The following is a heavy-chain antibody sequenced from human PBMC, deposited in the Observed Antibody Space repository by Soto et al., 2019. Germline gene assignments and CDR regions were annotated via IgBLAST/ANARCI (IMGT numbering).Heavy chain of an antibody. CDR2: IYWDDDK. V-gene: IGHV2-5*02. CDR1: GFSLSTSGVG. J-gene: IGHJ4*02. Sequence: QITLKESGPTLVKPTQTLTLTCTYSGFSLSTSGVGVAWIRQPPGKALEWLALIYWDDDKRYSPSLKSRLTITKDTSKNSVVLTMTNMDPGDTATYYCAHSRKSYYDILTGYNYWGQGTLVTVSS. D-gene: IGHD3-9*01. CDR3: AHSRKSYYDILTGYNY.